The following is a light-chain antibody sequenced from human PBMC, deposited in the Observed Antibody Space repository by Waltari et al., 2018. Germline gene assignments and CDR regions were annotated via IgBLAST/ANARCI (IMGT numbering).Light chain of an antibody. V-gene: IGLV1-40*01. CDR3: QSYDTSLSVV. Sequence: QSVLTQPPSVSGAPGQRVAIPCTGSGSHPGPGSDLPWYQQHPGKAPKPLIYGTSTRPPGVPDRFFGSQSGTSASLAITALQAEDEAEYYCQSYDTSLSVVFGGGTKLTVL. CDR2: GTS. CDR1: GSHPGPGSD. J-gene: IGLJ2*01.